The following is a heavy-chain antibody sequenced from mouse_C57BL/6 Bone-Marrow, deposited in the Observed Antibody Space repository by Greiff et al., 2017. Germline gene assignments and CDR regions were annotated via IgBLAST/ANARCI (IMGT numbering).Heavy chain of an antibody. V-gene: IGHV5-16*01. Sequence: DVHLVESEGGLVQPGSSMKLSCTASGFTFSDYYMAWVRQVPEKGLEWVANINYDGSSTYYLDSLKSRFIISRDNAKNILYLQMSSLKSEDTATDYCAREDHRTWFAYWGQGTLVTVSA. J-gene: IGHJ3*01. CDR2: INYDGSST. CDR1: GFTFSDYY. CDR3: AREDHRTWFAY.